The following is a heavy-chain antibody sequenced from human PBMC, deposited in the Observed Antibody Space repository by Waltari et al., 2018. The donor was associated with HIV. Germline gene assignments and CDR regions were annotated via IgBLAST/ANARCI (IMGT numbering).Heavy chain of an antibody. J-gene: IGHJ1*01. CDR1: GGSFNVYY. D-gene: IGHD3-22*01. Sequence: VHLQQWAAGLPKTSETLSLPCHVYGGSFNVYYWPWIRQSPSRGLEWIGEVKDSGETNYNSSLKSRATMAVNTFKNQFSLKVMSVTAADTATYYCARGDYYYYDSSGLDSWGQGTPVTVSS. CDR3: ARGDYYYYDSSGLDS. CDR2: VKDSGET. V-gene: IGHV4-34*02.